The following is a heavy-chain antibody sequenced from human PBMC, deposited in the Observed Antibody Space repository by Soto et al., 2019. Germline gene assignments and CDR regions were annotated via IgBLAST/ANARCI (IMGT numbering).Heavy chain of an antibody. CDR3: ARDRIAVAGDYFDY. J-gene: IGHJ4*02. CDR2: IYTSGST. D-gene: IGHD6-19*01. V-gene: IGHV4-4*07. CDR1: GGSISSYY. Sequence: PSETLSLTCTVSGGSISSYYWCWIWQPAGKGLEWIGRIYTSGSTNYNPSLKSRVTMSVDTSKNQFSLKLSSVTAADTAVYYCARDRIAVAGDYFDYWGQGTLVTVSS.